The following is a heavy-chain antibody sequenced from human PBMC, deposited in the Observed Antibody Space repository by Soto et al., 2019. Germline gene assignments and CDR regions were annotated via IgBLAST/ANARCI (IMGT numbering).Heavy chain of an antibody. CDR2: IIPIFGTA. J-gene: IGHJ6*02. CDR3: ALGVGATVYYYGIDV. V-gene: IGHV1-69*12. Sequence: QVQLVQSGAEVKKPGSSVKVYCKASGGTFSSYAISWVRQAPGQGLEWMGGIIPIFGTANYAQKFQGRVTLSADESTRTACRELSSQRSEDTAVYYCALGVGATVYYYGIDVWGQGTTVTVSS. CDR1: GGTFSSYA. D-gene: IGHD1-26*01.